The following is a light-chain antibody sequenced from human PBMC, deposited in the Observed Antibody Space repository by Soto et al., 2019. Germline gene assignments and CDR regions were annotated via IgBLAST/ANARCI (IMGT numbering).Light chain of an antibody. CDR1: QSVSSN. Sequence: EIMMTQSPATLSVSPGERATLSCRASQSVSSNLAWYQQKPGQAPRLLIYGASTRATGIPARFSGSGSGTEFTLTISSLQSEDFAFYYCQQYNNWPPWTFGQRTKVEIK. V-gene: IGKV3-15*01. CDR2: GAS. J-gene: IGKJ1*01. CDR3: QQYNNWPPWT.